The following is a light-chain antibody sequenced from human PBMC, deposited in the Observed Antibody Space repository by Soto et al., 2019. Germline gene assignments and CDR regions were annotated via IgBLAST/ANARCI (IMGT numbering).Light chain of an antibody. CDR1: QSVSSN. V-gene: IGKV3-11*01. Sequence: EIVLTQSPATLSVSPGESATFSCRASQSVSSNLAWYQQKPGQAPRLLIYDASKRATGIPARFSGSGSGTDFTLTISSLEPEDFAVYYCQHRSNWPITLGQGTRLEIK. J-gene: IGKJ5*01. CDR3: QHRSNWPIT. CDR2: DAS.